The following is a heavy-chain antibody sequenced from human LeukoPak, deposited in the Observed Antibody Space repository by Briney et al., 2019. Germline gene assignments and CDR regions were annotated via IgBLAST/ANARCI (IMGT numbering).Heavy chain of an antibody. V-gene: IGHV4-59*08. Sequence: SETLSLTCTVSGGSISSYYWSWVRQPPGKGLEWIGYIYYSGSTNYNPSLKSRVTISVDTSKNQFSLKLSSVTAADTAVYYCARHGYSYPFGYWGQGTLVTVSP. CDR3: ARHGYSYPFGY. CDR2: IYYSGST. D-gene: IGHD5-18*01. CDR1: GGSISSYY. J-gene: IGHJ4*02.